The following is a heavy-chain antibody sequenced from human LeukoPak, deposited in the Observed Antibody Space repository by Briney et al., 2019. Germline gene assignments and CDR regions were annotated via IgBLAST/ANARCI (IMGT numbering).Heavy chain of an antibody. CDR3: ARGPGPISDYVLFYYYYMDV. D-gene: IGHD3-16*01. CDR1: GYTFTSYG. CDR2: ISAYNGNT. J-gene: IGHJ6*03. Sequence: ASVKVSCKASGYTFTSYGISWVRQAPGQGLEWMGWISAYNGNTNYAQKLQGRVTMTTDTSTSTAYMELRSLRSDDTAVYYCARGPGPISDYVLFYYYYMDVWGKGTTVTVSS. V-gene: IGHV1-18*01.